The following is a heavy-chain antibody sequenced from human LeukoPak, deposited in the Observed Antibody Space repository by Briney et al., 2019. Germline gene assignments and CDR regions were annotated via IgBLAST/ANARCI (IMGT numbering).Heavy chain of an antibody. CDR2: ITPNSCGT. V-gene: IGHV1-2*02. J-gene: IGHJ5*02. D-gene: IGHD2-2*01. Sequence: ASEKVFYEACIHIYTRYDLHWVRQAPEQRLEWRGCITPNSCGTNYAQKFQRGITMSRDTAISTAYMELSRLRSDDTAVYYCARGDIVVVPAAMRKDNWFDPWGQGTLVTVSS. CDR1: IHIYTRYD. CDR3: ARGDIVVVPAAMRKDNWFDP.